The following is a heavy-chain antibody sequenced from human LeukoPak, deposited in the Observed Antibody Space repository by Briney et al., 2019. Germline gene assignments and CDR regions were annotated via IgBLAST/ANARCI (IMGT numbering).Heavy chain of an antibody. Sequence: GGSLRLSCAAPGFTFSSYGMHWVRQAPGKGLEWVSSISSSSSYIYYADSVKGRFTISRDNAKNSLYLQMNSLRAEDTAAYYCARGMVRGVISFGYYYMDVWGKGTTVTVSS. CDR1: GFTFSSYG. CDR3: ARGMVRGVISFGYYYMDV. CDR2: ISSSSSYI. V-gene: IGHV3-21*01. J-gene: IGHJ6*03. D-gene: IGHD3-10*01.